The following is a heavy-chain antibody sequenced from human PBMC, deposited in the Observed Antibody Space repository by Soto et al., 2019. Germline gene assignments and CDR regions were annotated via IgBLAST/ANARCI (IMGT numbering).Heavy chain of an antibody. J-gene: IGHJ4*02. Sequence: GASVKVSCKAFGYTFTGFYMDWVRQAPGQGLEWMGWINPNSGDTNYAQKFQGRVTMTRDTSTSTAHMELSGLRSDDTAMYYCARLKTYYDNNGSSGYWGQGTQVTVSS. CDR1: GYTFTGFY. V-gene: IGHV1-2*02. CDR2: INPNSGDT. D-gene: IGHD3-22*01. CDR3: ARLKTYYDNNGSSGY.